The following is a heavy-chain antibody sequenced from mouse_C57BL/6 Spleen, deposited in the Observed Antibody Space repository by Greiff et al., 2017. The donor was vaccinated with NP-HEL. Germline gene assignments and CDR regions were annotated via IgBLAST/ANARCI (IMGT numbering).Heavy chain of an antibody. CDR2: INPGSGGT. V-gene: IGHV1-54*01. D-gene: IGHD2-2*01. CDR1: GYAFTNYL. Sequence: QVHVKQSGAELVRPGTSVKVSCKASGYAFTNYLIEWVKQRPGQGLEWIGVINPGSGGTNYNEKFKGKATLTADKSSSTAYMQLSSLTSEDSAVYFCARGGYPPYAMDYWGQGTSVTVSS. J-gene: IGHJ4*01. CDR3: ARGGYPPYAMDY.